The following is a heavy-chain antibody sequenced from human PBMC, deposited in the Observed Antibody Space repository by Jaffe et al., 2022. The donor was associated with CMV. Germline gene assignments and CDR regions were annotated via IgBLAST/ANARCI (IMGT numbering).Heavy chain of an antibody. V-gene: IGHV1-69*09. CDR2: IIPILGIA. CDR3: ASLENIPIVATNKNWFDP. J-gene: IGHJ5*02. CDR1: GGTFSSYA. Sequence: QVQLVQSGAEVKKPGSSVKVSCKASGGTFSSYAISWVRQAPGQGLEWMGRIIPILGIANYAQKFQGRVTITADKSTSTAYMELSSLRSEDTAVYYCASLENIPIVATNKNWFDPWGQGTLVTVSS. D-gene: IGHD5-12*01.